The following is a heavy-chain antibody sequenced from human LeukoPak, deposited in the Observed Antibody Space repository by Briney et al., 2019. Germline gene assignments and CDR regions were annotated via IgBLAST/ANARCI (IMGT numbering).Heavy chain of an antibody. CDR3: AREGLEMATNSHPSPLYYFDY. Sequence: SVKVSCKTSGGTFSSYAISWVRQAPGQGLEWMGGIIPIFGTTNYAQKFQGRVTITADESTSTAYMELSSLRSEDTAVYYCAREGLEMATNSHPSPLYYFDYWGQGTLVTVPS. D-gene: IGHD5-24*01. V-gene: IGHV1-69*13. CDR1: GGTFSSYA. CDR2: IIPIFGTT. J-gene: IGHJ4*02.